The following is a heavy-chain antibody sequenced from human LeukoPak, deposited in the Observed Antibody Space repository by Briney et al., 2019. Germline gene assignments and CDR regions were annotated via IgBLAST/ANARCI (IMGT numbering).Heavy chain of an antibody. V-gene: IGHV3-48*04. CDR2: ISSSSSTI. J-gene: IGHJ4*02. D-gene: IGHD6-13*01. CDR1: GFTFSSYS. Sequence: GGSLRLSCAASGFTFSSYSMNWVRQAPGKGLEWVSYISSSSSTIYYADSVRGRFTISRDNAKNSLYLQMNSLRAEDTAVYYCARVKGVAAAGIGYWGQGTLVTVSS. CDR3: ARVKGVAAAGIGY.